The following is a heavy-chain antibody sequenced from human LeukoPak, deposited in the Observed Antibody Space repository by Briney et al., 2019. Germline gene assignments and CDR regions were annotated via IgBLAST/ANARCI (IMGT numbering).Heavy chain of an antibody. Sequence: SETLSLTCTVSGGSISDYYWSWIRQPPGKGLEWIGHIYYSGSTNYNPSLKGRVTISIDTSKNQFSLKLSSVTAADTAVYYCARLDVWGQGTTVTVSS. CDR3: ARLDV. CDR2: IYYSGST. V-gene: IGHV4-59*01. CDR1: GGSISDYY. J-gene: IGHJ6*02.